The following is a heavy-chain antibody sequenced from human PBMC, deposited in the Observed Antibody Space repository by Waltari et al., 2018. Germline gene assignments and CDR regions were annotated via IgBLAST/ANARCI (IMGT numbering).Heavy chain of an antibody. Sequence: QFQLVQSGAEVKKPGSSVTVSCKASGGTFSSYAISWVRQAPGQGREWMEGISPILGIANDAQEFQSRVTITADKATSTTYMELSSLRSEDTAVYYCARRSEYQLLLTGYYYYMDVWGKGTTVTVSS. CDR1: GGTFSSYA. CDR2: ISPILGIA. D-gene: IGHD2-2*01. V-gene: IGHV1-69*10. J-gene: IGHJ6*03. CDR3: ARRSEYQLLLTGYYYYMDV.